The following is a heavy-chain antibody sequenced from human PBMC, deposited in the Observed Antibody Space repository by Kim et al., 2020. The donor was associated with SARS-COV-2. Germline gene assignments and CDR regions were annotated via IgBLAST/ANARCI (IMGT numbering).Heavy chain of an antibody. CDR3: ARDGSIQSNYGMDV. Sequence: AVSVKSRITINPDPSKNQFSLQLNSVTPEDTAVYYCARDGSIQSNYGMDVWGQGTTVTVSS. V-gene: IGHV6-1*01. J-gene: IGHJ6*02.